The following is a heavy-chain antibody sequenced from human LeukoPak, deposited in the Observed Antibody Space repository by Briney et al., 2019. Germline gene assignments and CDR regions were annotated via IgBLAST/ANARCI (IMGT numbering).Heavy chain of an antibody. CDR2: MNPNSGNT. J-gene: IGHJ6*02. CDR1: GYTFTSYD. V-gene: IGHV1-8*01. D-gene: IGHD3-3*01. Sequence: GASVKVSCKASGYTFTSYDINWVRQATGQGLAWMACMNPNSGNTGYAQKFQGRVTMTRNTSISTAYMELSSLRSEDTAVYYCARGQFLEWLLPGDYYYGMDVWGQGTTVTVSS. CDR3: ARGQFLEWLLPGDYYYGMDV.